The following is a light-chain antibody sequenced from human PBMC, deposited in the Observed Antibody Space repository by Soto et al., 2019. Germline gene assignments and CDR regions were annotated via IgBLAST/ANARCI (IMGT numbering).Light chain of an antibody. CDR2: GAS. Sequence: EIVMTQSPATLSVSPGERATLSCRASQSVSSNLAWYQQKPGQAPRLLIYGASTRATGIPARFSGSGSGTEFTLTISSLQCEDFAVYYCQQYNNWTEWTFGQGTKVEIK. J-gene: IGKJ1*01. CDR1: QSVSSN. CDR3: QQYNNWTEWT. V-gene: IGKV3-15*01.